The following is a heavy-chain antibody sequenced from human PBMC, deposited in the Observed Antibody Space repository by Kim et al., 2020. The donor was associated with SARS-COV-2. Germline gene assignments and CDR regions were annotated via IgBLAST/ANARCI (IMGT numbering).Heavy chain of an antibody. CDR3: AKDFGEPPSYYFDY. J-gene: IGHJ4*02. D-gene: IGHD3-10*01. CDR2: ISWDGGST. V-gene: IGHV3-43*01. Sequence: VGSLRLSCAASGFTFDDYTMHWVRQAPGKGLERVSLISWDGGSTYYVDSVKGRFTISRDNSKNSLYLQMNSLRTEDTALYYCAKDFGEPPSYYFDYWGQGTLVTVSS. CDR1: GFTFDDYT.